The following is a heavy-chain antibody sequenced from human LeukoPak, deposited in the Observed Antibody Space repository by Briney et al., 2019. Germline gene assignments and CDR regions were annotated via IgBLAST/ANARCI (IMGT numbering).Heavy chain of an antibody. V-gene: IGHV3-30-3*01. D-gene: IGHD2-8*01. CDR3: ARATGLLVYMDV. CDR2: ISYDGSNK. J-gene: IGHJ6*02. Sequence: GGSLRLSCTASGFTFSSYAMHWVRQAPGKGLEWVAVISYDGSNKYHADFVKGRFTISRDNSKNTLYLQMNSLRAEDTAVYYCARATGLLVYMDVWGQGTTVTVSS. CDR1: GFTFSSYA.